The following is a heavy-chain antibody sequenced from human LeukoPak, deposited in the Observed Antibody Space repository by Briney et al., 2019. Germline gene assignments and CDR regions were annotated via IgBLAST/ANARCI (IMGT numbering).Heavy chain of an antibody. Sequence: GESLKISCKGSGYSFTGYWIGWVRQMPGKGLGWMGIIYPDDSDTRYSPSFEGQVTISADKSISTTYLQWSSLKASDTAMYYCARVRVGATGNFYYYYYMDVWGRGTTVTVSS. D-gene: IGHD1-26*01. V-gene: IGHV5-51*01. J-gene: IGHJ6*03. CDR3: ARVRVGATGNFYYYYYMDV. CDR1: GYSFTGYW. CDR2: IYPDDSDT.